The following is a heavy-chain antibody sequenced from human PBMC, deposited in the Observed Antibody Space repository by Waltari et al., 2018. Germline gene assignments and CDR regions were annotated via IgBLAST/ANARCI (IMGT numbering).Heavy chain of an antibody. J-gene: IGHJ6*03. CDR2: INHSGST. Sequence: QVQLQQWGAGLLKPSETLSLTCAVYGRSFSGYYWSWIRQPPGKGLEWIGEINHSGSTNYNPSLKSRVTISVDTSKNQFSLKLSSVTAADTAVYYCARGRGILTGRAPYYYYYYYMDVWGKGTTVTISS. CDR1: GRSFSGYY. CDR3: ARGRGILTGRAPYYYYYYYMDV. D-gene: IGHD3-9*01. V-gene: IGHV4-34*01.